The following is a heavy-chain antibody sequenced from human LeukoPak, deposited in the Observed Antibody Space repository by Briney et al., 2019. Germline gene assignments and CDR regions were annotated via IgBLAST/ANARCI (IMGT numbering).Heavy chain of an antibody. CDR1: GFTFSSYG. CDR2: IRYDGSNK. Sequence: QPGGSLRLSCAASGFTFSSYGMHWVRPAPGKGLEWVAFIRYDGSNKYYADSVKGRFTISRDNSKNTLYLQMNSLRAEDTAVYYCAKGNSGSYRFDAFDIWGQGTMVTVSS. J-gene: IGHJ3*02. V-gene: IGHV3-30*02. D-gene: IGHD1-26*01. CDR3: AKGNSGSYRFDAFDI.